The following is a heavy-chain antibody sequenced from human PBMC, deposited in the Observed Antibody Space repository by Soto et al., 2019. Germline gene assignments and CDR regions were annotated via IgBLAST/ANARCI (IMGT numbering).Heavy chain of an antibody. D-gene: IGHD2-15*01. V-gene: IGHV3-9*01. CDR1: GFTFDDYA. Sequence: EVQLVESGGGLVQPGRSLRLSCAASGFTFDDYAMHWVRQAPGKGLEWVSGISWNSGSIGYADSVKGRFTISRDNAKNSLYLQMNSLRAEDTALYYCAKAVVVAANWFDPWGQGTLVTVSS. J-gene: IGHJ5*02. CDR3: AKAVVVAANWFDP. CDR2: ISWNSGSI.